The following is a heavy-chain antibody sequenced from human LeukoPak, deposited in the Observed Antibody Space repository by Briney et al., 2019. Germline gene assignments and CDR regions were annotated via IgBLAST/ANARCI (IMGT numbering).Heavy chain of an antibody. J-gene: IGHJ5*02. CDR2: IYYSGST. CDR3: ARGGDYYASGTYYAFDP. V-gene: IGHV4-31*03. D-gene: IGHD3-10*01. Sequence: SQTLSLTCTVSGGSISSGGYYWSWIRQHPGKGLEWIGYIYYSGSTYYNPSLKSRVTISVDTSKNQFSLKLSSVTAADTAVYYCARGGDYYASGTYYAFDPWGQGTLVTVSS. CDR1: GGSISSGGYY.